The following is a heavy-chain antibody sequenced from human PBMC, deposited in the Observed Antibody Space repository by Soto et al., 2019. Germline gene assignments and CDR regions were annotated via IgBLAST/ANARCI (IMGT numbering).Heavy chain of an antibody. CDR3: ARATSFSGHHGY. CDR2: IYYSGST. CDR1: GGSFSSGGYY. D-gene: IGHD2-8*02. J-gene: IGHJ4*02. Sequence: PSETLSLTCTVSGGSFSSGGYYRSWIRQLPGKGLEWIGYIYYSGSTYYNPSLKSRFTISLDTSKNQFSLKLSSVTAADTAVYYCARATSFSGHHGYWGQGTLVTVSS. V-gene: IGHV4-31*03.